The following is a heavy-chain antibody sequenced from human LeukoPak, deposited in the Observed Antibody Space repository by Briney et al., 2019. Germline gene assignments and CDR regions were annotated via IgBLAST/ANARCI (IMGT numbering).Heavy chain of an antibody. CDR3: AKAGAPYDYVWGSYRYTGLEYYFDY. CDR2: ISYDGSNK. Sequence: PGRSLRLSYAASGFTFSSYGMHWVRQAPGKGLEWVAVISYDGSNKYYADSVKGRFTISRDNSKNTLYLQMNSLRAEDTAVYYCAKAGAPYDYVWGSYRYTGLEYYFDYWGQGTLVTVSS. CDR1: GFTFSSYG. J-gene: IGHJ4*02. D-gene: IGHD3-16*02. V-gene: IGHV3-30*18.